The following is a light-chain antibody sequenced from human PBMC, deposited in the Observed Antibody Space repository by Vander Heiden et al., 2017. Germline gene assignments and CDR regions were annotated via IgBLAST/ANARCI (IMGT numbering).Light chain of an antibody. J-gene: IGLJ2*01. Sequence: QSALTQPASVSGSPGPSVTISCTGTISDVGANNYVSWYQQCPGKTPKLIIYAVSNRPSGVSTRFSGSKSGNTASLTISGLQPEDEADYYCNSYTRGSTLVIFGGGTKLTVL. CDR1: ISDVGANNY. V-gene: IGLV2-14*01. CDR2: AVS. CDR3: NSYTRGSTLVI.